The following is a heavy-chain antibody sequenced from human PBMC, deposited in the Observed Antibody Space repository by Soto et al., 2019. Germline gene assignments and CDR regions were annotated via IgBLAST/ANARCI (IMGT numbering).Heavy chain of an antibody. CDR2: LSGSGGST. CDR3: AKRWTSRDYYVFGMDV. Sequence: EVQLLGSGGGLVQPGGSLRLSCAASGFRFSYYAMSWVRQAPGKGLEWVSGLSGSGGSTFYADSVQGRFTISRDNSKNTLYLQMNSLRAEDTAVYYCAKRWTSRDYYVFGMDVCGQGTTVTVSS. V-gene: IGHV3-23*01. J-gene: IGHJ6*02. D-gene: IGHD2-15*01. CDR1: GFRFSYYA.